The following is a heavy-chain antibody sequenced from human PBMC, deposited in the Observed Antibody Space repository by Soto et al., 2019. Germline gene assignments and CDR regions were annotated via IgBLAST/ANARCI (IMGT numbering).Heavy chain of an antibody. Sequence: EMQLLESGGASVQPGGSLRLSCAASGFSFGTFVMTWFRQAPGGGLEWVASITDSGYTASYAETVEGRFTVSRDNSKNKRQLQMNDLRAEDTATYYCAKNGQWLATPPAAWGQGTLVTVSS. CDR1: GFSFGTFV. V-gene: IGHV3-23*01. CDR2: ITDSGYTA. D-gene: IGHD6-19*01. CDR3: AKNGQWLATPPAA. J-gene: IGHJ4*02.